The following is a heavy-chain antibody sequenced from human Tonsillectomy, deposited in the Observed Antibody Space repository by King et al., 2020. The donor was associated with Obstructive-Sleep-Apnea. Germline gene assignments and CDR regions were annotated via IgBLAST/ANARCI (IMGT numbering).Heavy chain of an antibody. D-gene: IGHD6-13*01. V-gene: IGHV3-9*01. CDR1: GFTFDDYA. Sequence: VQLVESGGGLVQPGRSLRLSCAASGFTFDDYAMHWVRHAPGKGLEWVSGISWNSGSIGYADSVKGRFTISRDNAKNSLYLQMNSLRAEDTALYYCAKDNGYSSPRWGQGTLVTVSS. CDR2: ISWNSGSI. J-gene: IGHJ4*02. CDR3: AKDNGYSSPR.